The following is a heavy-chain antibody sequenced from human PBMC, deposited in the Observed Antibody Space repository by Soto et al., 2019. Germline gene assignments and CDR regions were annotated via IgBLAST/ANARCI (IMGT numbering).Heavy chain of an antibody. CDR3: AKDSNKYSSSLRGRYFDY. D-gene: IGHD4-4*01. CDR2: ISGGGSNT. Sequence: GGCLRLSCAASGFPFSSYVMSWVRQAPGKGLEWVSGISGGGSNTFYADYVKGRFTISRDNSKNTLLLQMNSLGAEDTAVYYCAKDSNKYSSSLRGRYFDYWGQGIGVTVSS. V-gene: IGHV3-23*01. CDR1: GFPFSSYV. J-gene: IGHJ4*02.